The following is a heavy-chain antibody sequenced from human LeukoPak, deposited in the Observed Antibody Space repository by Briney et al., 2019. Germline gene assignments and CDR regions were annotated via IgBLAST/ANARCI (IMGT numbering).Heavy chain of an antibody. J-gene: IGHJ4*02. D-gene: IGHD6-19*01. CDR2: IYYSGST. CDR1: GGSISSYY. V-gene: IGHV4-59*12. CDR3: ARVGAVAGGVDY. Sequence: SETLSLTCTVSGGSISSYYWSWIRQPPGKGLEWIGYIYYSGSTNYNPSLKSRVTISVDTSKNQFSLKLSSVTAADTAVYYCARVGAVAGGVDYWGQGTLVTVSS.